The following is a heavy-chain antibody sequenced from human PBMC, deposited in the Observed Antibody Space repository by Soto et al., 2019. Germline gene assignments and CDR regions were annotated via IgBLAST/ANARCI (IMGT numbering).Heavy chain of an antibody. D-gene: IGHD6-13*01. CDR3: AKPPEDSSSWYVPLYSYGMDV. V-gene: IGHV3-23*01. CDR1: GFTFSSYA. CDR2: ISGSGGST. J-gene: IGHJ6*02. Sequence: GGSLRLSCAASGFTFSSYAMSWVRQAPGKGLEWVSAISGSGGSTYYADSMKGRFTISRDNSKNTLYLQMNSLRAEDTAVYYCAKPPEDSSSWYVPLYSYGMDVWGQGTTVTVSS.